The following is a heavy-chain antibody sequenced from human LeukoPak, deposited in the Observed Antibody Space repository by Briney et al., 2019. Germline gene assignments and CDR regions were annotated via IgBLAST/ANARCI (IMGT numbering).Heavy chain of an antibody. J-gene: IGHJ6*03. Sequence: SETLSLTCTVSGYSISSGYYWGWIRQPPGKGLEWIGSIYHSGSTYYNPSLKSRVTISVDTSKNQFSLKLSSVTAADTAVYYCARDRQGYCSSTSCPLYYYYYYTDVWGKGTTVTISS. D-gene: IGHD2-2*01. CDR1: GYSISSGYY. V-gene: IGHV4-38-2*02. CDR3: ARDRQGYCSSTSCPLYYYYYYTDV. CDR2: IYHSGST.